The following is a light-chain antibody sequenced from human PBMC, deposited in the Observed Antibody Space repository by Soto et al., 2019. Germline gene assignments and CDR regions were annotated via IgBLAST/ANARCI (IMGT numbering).Light chain of an antibody. V-gene: IGKV3-15*01. CDR1: QSVSSN. Sequence: EIVMTQSPATLSVSPGERATLSCRASQSVSSNLACYQQKPGQAPRLLIYGASTRATGIPARFSGSGSGTEFTPTISSLQSEDFAVYYCQQYNNWPPLYTFGQGTKLEIK. J-gene: IGKJ2*01. CDR3: QQYNNWPPLYT. CDR2: GAS.